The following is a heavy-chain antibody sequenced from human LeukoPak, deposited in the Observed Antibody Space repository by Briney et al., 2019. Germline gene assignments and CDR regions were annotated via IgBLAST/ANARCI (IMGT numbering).Heavy chain of an antibody. J-gene: IGHJ4*02. CDR3: ARDGDGDYVFSYYFDY. D-gene: IGHD4-17*01. CDR1: GFTFSSYA. CDR2: ISYDESNT. Sequence: GGSLRLSCAASGFTFSSYAMHWVRQAPGKGLEWVALISYDESNTFYADSVKGRFTVSRDNSKNTLYLQMNSLRVEDTAVYYCARDGDGDYVFSYYFDYWGQGTLVTVSS. V-gene: IGHV3-30*04.